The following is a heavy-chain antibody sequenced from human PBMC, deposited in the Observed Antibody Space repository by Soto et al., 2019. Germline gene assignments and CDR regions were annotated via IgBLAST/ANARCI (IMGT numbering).Heavy chain of an antibody. V-gene: IGHV3-23*04. CDR2: VRGSNDNT. D-gene: IGHD3-3*01. J-gene: IGHJ4*02. CDR3: AKDWTHLDY. Sequence: EVQLVESGGNLVQPGGSLRLSCAASGFIFGDYAMSWVRQAPGKGLEWLSVVRGSNDNTYYADSVRGRFTISRDNSRNTLYLQMNSLRVDDTAIYYCAKDWTHLDYWGQGTLVTVSS. CDR1: GFIFGDYA.